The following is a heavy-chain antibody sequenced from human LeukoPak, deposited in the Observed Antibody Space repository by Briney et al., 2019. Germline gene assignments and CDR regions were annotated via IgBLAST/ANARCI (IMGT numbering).Heavy chain of an antibody. CDR2: IYHSGST. CDR1: GGSISSSNW. J-gene: IGHJ3*02. D-gene: IGHD6-13*01. CDR3: ARAQTGYSSSWPDDAFDI. Sequence: PSETLSLTCAVSGGSISSSNWWSWVRQPPGKGLEWIGEIYHSGSTNYNPSLKSRVTISVDKSKNQFSLKLSSVTAADTAVYYCARAQTGYSSSWPDDAFDIWGQGTMVTVSS. V-gene: IGHV4-4*02.